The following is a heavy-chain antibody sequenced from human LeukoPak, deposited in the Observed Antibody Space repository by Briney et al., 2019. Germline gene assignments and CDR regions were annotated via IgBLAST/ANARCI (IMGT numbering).Heavy chain of an antibody. CDR2: IYYSGNT. V-gene: IGHV4-59*01. CDR3: ARQGYSSGSYYFDY. J-gene: IGHJ4*02. Sequence: KPSETLSLTCTVSSGSISSYYWSWIRQPPGKGLEWIGHIYYSGNTNYNPSLKSRVTISVDTSKNQFSLKLSSVTAADTAVYYCARQGYSSGSYYFDYWGQGTLVTVSS. CDR1: SGSISSYY. D-gene: IGHD6-19*01.